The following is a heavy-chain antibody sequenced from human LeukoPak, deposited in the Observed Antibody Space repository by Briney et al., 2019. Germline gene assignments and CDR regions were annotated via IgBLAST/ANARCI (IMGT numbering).Heavy chain of an antibody. CDR1: GFTFSSYA. CDR3: ATQKGRTVATE. Sequence: GGSLRLSCAASGFTFSSYAMSWVRQAPGKGLEWLSALSGSGDSTYYADSVKGRFIITRDNSKNTLSLQMNSLGADDTAIYYRATQKGRTVATEWGQGTLVTVSS. V-gene: IGHV3-23*01. J-gene: IGHJ4*02. D-gene: IGHD5-12*01. CDR2: LSGSGDST.